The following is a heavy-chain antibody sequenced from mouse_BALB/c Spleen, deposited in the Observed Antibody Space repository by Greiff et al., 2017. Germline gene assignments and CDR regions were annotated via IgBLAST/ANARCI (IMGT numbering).Heavy chain of an antibody. CDR3: ARAGLLLPPDY. V-gene: IGHV3-6*02. Sequence: EVQLQESGPGLVKPSQSLSLTCSVTGYSITSGYYWNWIRQFPGNKLEWRGYISYDGSNNYNPSLKNRISITRDTSKNQFFLKLNSVTTEDTATYYCARAGLLLPPDYWGQGTTLTVSS. CDR2: ISYDGSN. D-gene: IGHD1-2*01. J-gene: IGHJ2*01. CDR1: GYSITSGYY.